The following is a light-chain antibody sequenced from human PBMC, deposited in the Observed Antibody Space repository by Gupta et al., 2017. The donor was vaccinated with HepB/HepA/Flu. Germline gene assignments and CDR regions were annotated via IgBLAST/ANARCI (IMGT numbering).Light chain of an antibody. CDR1: RGDVGSYSL. CDR2: DGS. CDR3: SSYGGSTTSEVL. J-gene: IGLJ2*01. V-gene: IGLV2-23*01. Sequence: QSAPTQPASVSLSPGQSITISCTGARGDVGSYSLVSRYQHHPGKAPTLLLYDGSKWPSGVSHRFAFSNSGNADSPTISGLQAEDEAQDECSSYGGSTTSEVLFGGGTQVTVL.